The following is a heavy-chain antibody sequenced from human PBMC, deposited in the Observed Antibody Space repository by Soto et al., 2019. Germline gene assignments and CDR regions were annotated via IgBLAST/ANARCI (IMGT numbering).Heavy chain of an antibody. V-gene: IGHV1-3*01. CDR2: INVGDGNT. J-gene: IGHJ1*01. CDR1: GYTFTDYA. Sequence: ASVKVSCTASGYTFTDYAIHWVRQAPGQGLEWMGWINVGDGNTGYSRKFQGRVTNARDMSASTAYIEVTSLTSEDTAIYYCAREGAHYTPLEHWGQGTLVTVSS. CDR3: AREGAHYTPLEH. D-gene: IGHD2-15*01.